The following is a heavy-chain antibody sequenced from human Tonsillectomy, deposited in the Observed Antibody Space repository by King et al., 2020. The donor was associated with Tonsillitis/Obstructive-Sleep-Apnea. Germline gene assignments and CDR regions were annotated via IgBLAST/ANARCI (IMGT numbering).Heavy chain of an antibody. D-gene: IGHD6-13*01. CDR2: IDYSRST. J-gene: IGHJ3*02. Sequence: QLQESGPGLVKPSETLSLTCTVSGGSISSYYWSGSRQPPGKGLEWIGYIDYSRSTNYNPSLKSRVTISVDTSKNQFSLKLSSVTAADTAVYYCASWGRPGIAAAGTLAFDIWGQGTMVTVSS. CDR3: ASWGRPGIAAAGTLAFDI. CDR1: GGSISSYY. V-gene: IGHV4-59*01.